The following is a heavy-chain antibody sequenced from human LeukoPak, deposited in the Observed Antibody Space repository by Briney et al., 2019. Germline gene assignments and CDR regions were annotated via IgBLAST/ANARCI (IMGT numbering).Heavy chain of an antibody. Sequence: PGGSLRLSCAASGFTFSDAWMSWVRQAPGKGLEWVANIKQDESEKYYVDSLKGRFTISRDNAKNSLYLQMNSLRAEDTAVYYCARDKIEGPTKLDYWGQGILVTVSS. CDR2: IKQDESEK. D-gene: IGHD1-1*01. V-gene: IGHV3-7*01. CDR3: ARDKIEGPTKLDY. CDR1: GFTFSDAW. J-gene: IGHJ4*02.